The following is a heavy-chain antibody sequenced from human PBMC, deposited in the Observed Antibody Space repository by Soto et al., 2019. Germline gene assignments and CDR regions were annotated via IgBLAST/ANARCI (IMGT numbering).Heavy chain of an antibody. CDR2: TYYRSKWYK. Sequence: QTLSLTCAISGDSVSSNSAAWNWIRQSPSRGLEWLGRTYYRSKWYKDYAVSVKSRININPDTSKNQFSLQLNSVTPEDTAVYYCAKTGTFYSPPYYGMDVWGQGTTVTVSS. V-gene: IGHV6-1*01. J-gene: IGHJ6*02. CDR3: AKTGTFYSPPYYGMDV. D-gene: IGHD1-1*01. CDR1: GDSVSSNSAA.